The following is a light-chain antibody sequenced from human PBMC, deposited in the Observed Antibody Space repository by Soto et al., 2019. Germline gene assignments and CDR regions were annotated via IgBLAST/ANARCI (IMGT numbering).Light chain of an antibody. CDR2: GAS. CDR1: QSVSSN. V-gene: IGKV3-15*01. Sequence: EIVMTQSPATLSVSPGERATLSCRASQSVSSNLAWYQQKPGQAPRLLIYGASTRATGIPARFSGSGSGTEFTLTISSLQSEDFAVYYCQRYNNWPRSTFGQGTKVDIK. CDR3: QRYNNWPRST. J-gene: IGKJ2*01.